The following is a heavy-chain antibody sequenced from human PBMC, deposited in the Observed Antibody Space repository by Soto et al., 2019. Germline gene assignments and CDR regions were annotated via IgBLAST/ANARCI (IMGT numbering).Heavy chain of an antibody. CDR3: ARDLGYGSGTGKINWFDP. J-gene: IGHJ5*02. D-gene: IGHD3-10*01. CDR1: GGSISSYY. V-gene: IGHV4-59*01. Sequence: PSETLSLTCTVSGGSISSYYWSWIRQPPGKGLEWIGYIYYSGSTNYNPSLKSRVTISVDTSKNQFSLKLSSVTAADTAVYYCARDLGYGSGTGKINWFDPWGQGTLVTVSS. CDR2: IYYSGST.